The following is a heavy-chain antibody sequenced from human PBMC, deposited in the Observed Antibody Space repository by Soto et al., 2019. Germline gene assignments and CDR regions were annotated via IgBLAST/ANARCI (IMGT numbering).Heavy chain of an antibody. J-gene: IGHJ4*02. D-gene: IGHD2-15*01. CDR1: GGSFSGNY. CDR2: ISHSGSGT. CDR3: ARGHLPGGNTFYYDY. V-gene: IGHV4-34*01. Sequence: QVQLQQWGAGLLKPSETLTLTCTVYGGSFSGNYWSWIRQPPGMGLEWIGEISHSGSGTNYNPSLKRRVTISVDTSKNQISLKLSSVTAADTAMYYCARGHLPGGNTFYYDYWGQGTLVSVSS.